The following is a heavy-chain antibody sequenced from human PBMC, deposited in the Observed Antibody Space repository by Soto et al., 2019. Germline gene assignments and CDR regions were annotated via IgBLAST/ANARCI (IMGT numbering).Heavy chain of an antibody. CDR3: ARVDIAAAGTGFDY. J-gene: IGHJ4*02. D-gene: IGHD6-13*01. CDR1: GDSVSSNSAA. Sequence: SQTLSLTCAISGDSVSSNSAAWNWVRQSPSRGLEWLGRTYYRSKWYNDYAESVKSRITINPDTSKNQFSLQLNSVTPEDTAVYYCARVDIAAAGTGFDYWGQGTLVTVSS. CDR2: TYYRSKWYN. V-gene: IGHV6-1*01.